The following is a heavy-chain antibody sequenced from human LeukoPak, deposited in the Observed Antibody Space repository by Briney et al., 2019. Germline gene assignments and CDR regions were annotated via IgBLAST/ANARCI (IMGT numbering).Heavy chain of an antibody. J-gene: IGHJ3*02. Sequence: GGSLRLSCAASGFTVSSNYMSWVRQAPGKGLEWVSVIYSGGSTYYADSVKGRFTISRDYAKNTLYLQMNSLRAEDTAVYYCARVMSGYYVVLDMWGQGTMVTVSA. V-gene: IGHV3-53*01. D-gene: IGHD3-3*01. CDR1: GFTVSSNY. CDR3: ARVMSGYYVVLDM. CDR2: IYSGGST.